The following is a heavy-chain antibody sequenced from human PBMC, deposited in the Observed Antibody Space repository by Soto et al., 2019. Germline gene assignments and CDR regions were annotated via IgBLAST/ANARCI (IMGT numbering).Heavy chain of an antibody. J-gene: IGHJ4*02. D-gene: IGHD2-15*01. CDR2: ISYDGSNK. CDR1: GFTFSSYA. Sequence: QVQLVESGGGVVQPGRSLRLSCAASGFTFSSYAMHWVRQAPGKGLEWVAVISYDGSNKYYADSVKGRFTISRDNSKNTLYLQMNSLRAEDTALYYCARVTCSGGSCYSRVLDYWGQGTRVTVSS. CDR3: ARVTCSGGSCYSRVLDY. V-gene: IGHV3-30-3*01.